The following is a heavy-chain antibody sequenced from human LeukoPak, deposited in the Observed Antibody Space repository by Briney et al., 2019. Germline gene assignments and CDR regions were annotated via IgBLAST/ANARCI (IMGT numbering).Heavy chain of an antibody. J-gene: IGHJ4*02. V-gene: IGHV7-4-1*02. CDR2: LSTNTGNP. Sequence: ASVKVSCKASGYTFTSYAMNWVRQAPGQGLEWMGWLSTNTGNPTYAQGFTGRFVFSLDTSVSTAYLQISSLKAEDTAVYYCAREKQLTGYSSSWWDFDYWGQGTLVTVSS. CDR3: AREKQLTGYSSSWWDFDY. CDR1: GYTFTSYA. D-gene: IGHD6-13*01.